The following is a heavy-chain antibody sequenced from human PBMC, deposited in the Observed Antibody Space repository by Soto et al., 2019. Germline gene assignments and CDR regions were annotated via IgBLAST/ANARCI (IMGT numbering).Heavy chain of an antibody. CDR1: GYIFTVYW. Sequence: ESLKISCKGSGYIFTVYWISWVRQMPGKGLEWMGRIDPSDSYTNYSPSFQGHVTISADKSISTAYLQWSSLKASDTAMYYCARHEGGLKNWFDPWGQGTLVTVS. CDR3: ARHEGGLKNWFDP. CDR2: IDPSDSYT. V-gene: IGHV5-10-1*01. J-gene: IGHJ5*02. D-gene: IGHD3-16*01.